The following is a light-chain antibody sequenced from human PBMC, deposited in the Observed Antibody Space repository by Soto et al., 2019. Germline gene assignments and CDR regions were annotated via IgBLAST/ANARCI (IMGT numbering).Light chain of an antibody. CDR2: GAS. Sequence: EIVLTQSPGTLSLSPGDRATLSCRTSQSLSTRALAWYQQKPGQAPRLLIYGASSRATGIPDRFSGSGSGTDFTLTINRLEPEDFAVYYCQQYGSSITFGQGTRLQIK. V-gene: IGKV3-20*01. CDR3: QQYGSSIT. J-gene: IGKJ5*01. CDR1: QSLSTRA.